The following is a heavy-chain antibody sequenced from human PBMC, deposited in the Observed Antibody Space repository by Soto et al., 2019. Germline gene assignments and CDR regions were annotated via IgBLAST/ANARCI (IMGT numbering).Heavy chain of an antibody. CDR1: GFTFRSTA. CDR2: VVVGSGNT. Sequence: SVKVSCKASGFTFRSTAVQWVRQARGQRLEWTGWVVVGSGNTDYAQEFQDRVTITRDMSTSTTYMELSSLTSEDTAVYYCAADPYYYDSSSYYSFDYWGQGTLVTVSS. D-gene: IGHD3-22*01. CDR3: AADPYYYDSSSYYSFDY. J-gene: IGHJ4*02. V-gene: IGHV1-58*01.